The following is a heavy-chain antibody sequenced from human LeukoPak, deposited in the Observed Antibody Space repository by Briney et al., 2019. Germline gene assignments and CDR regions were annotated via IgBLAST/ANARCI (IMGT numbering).Heavy chain of an antibody. V-gene: IGHV4-61*02. CDR1: GGSISSGSYY. CDR2: IYTSGST. Sequence: PSQTLSLTCTVSGGSISSGSYYWSWIRQPAGKGLEWIGRIYTSGSTNYNPSLKSRVTISVDTSKNQFSLRLSFLTAADTAVYYCARRVGDKDYFDYWGQGTLVTVSS. D-gene: IGHD1-26*01. J-gene: IGHJ4*02. CDR3: ARRVGDKDYFDY.